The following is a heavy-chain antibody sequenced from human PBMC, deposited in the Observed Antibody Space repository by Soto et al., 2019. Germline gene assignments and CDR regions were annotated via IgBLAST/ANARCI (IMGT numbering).Heavy chain of an antibody. CDR3: ASEYCSCGSCYYYGMDV. V-gene: IGHV3-33*01. CDR2: IWYDGSNK. CDR1: GFTFSSYG. D-gene: IGHD2-15*01. J-gene: IGHJ6*02. Sequence: QVQLVESGGGVGQPGRSLRLSCAASGFTFSSYGMYWVRQAPGTGLEWVAVIWYDGSNKYYADSVKGRFTISRDNSKNTLYLQMNSLRAEDTAVYYCASEYCSCGSCYYYGMDVWGQGTTVTVSS.